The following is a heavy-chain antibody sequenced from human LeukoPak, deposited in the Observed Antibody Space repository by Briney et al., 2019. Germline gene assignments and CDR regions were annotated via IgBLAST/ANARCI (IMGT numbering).Heavy chain of an antibody. V-gene: IGHV3-23*01. Sequence: PGGSLTLSCAASGFTFSSYAMRWVRQAPRKGLEWVSGISGGSGNTYYADSVKGRFTISRDNSKNTLYLQMNSLRAEDTAVYYCAKDQGYGSGSYFDYWGQGTLVTVSS. D-gene: IGHD3-10*01. CDR1: GFTFSSYA. CDR2: ISGGSGNT. CDR3: AKDQGYGSGSYFDY. J-gene: IGHJ4*02.